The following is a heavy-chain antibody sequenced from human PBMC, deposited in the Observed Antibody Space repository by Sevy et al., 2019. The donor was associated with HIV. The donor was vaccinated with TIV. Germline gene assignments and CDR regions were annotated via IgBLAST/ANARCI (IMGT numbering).Heavy chain of an antibody. CDR1: GFTVNDKY. Sequence: GGSLRLSCAISGFTVNDKYIIWVRQAPGKGLEWVSVIFSTGSTYYADSAKGRFTISRDNSKNTVDLQMYSVRAEDTAVYYCVSLFLSYRSGWSYCDYWGQGTLVTVSS. J-gene: IGHJ4*02. CDR3: VSLFLSYRSGWSYCDY. CDR2: IFSTGST. D-gene: IGHD6-19*01. V-gene: IGHV3-66*02.